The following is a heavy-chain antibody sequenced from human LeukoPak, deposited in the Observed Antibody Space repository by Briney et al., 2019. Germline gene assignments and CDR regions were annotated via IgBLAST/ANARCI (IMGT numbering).Heavy chain of an antibody. J-gene: IGHJ4*02. D-gene: IGHD6-19*01. V-gene: IGHV1-8*01. CDR2: MNPNSGAT. CDR3: ARISSGWYRGYYFDY. CDR1: GYTFTSYD. Sequence: EASVKVSCKASGYTFTSYDFNWLRQATGQGPEWMGWMNPNSGATGYAQKFQGRVTMTRSASINTAYMELTNLRSEDTAVYYCARISSGWYRGYYFDYWGQGTLVTVSS.